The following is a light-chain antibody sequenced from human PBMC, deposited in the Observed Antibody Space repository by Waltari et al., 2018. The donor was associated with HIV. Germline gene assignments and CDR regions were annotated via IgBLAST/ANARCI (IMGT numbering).Light chain of an antibody. Sequence: QLVVTQSPSASASLGASVKLTCTLSSGHSHYAIAWLQQQPQKDPRYLMKVNSDGSHNRGDGIPDRFSGASSGAERYLTISSRQSEDESDYFCQTWGTGVRVFGGGTKLTVL. J-gene: IGLJ3*02. CDR2: VNSDGSH. CDR3: QTWGTGVRV. V-gene: IGLV4-69*01. CDR1: SGHSHYA.